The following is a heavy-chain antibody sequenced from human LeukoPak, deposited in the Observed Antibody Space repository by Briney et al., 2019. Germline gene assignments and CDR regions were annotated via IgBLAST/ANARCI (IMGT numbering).Heavy chain of an antibody. V-gene: IGHV1-69*13. CDR3: AASPTGYSPGY. CDR1: VGTFSTFA. Sequence: GASVKVSCKATVGTFSTFALNWVRPAPGQGPDWMGGIIPILGTANYAQKFQGRVTITADESTSTAYMELSSLTSEDTAVYYCAASPTGYSPGYWGQGTLVTVSS. D-gene: IGHD4-23*01. CDR2: IIPILGTA. J-gene: IGHJ4*02.